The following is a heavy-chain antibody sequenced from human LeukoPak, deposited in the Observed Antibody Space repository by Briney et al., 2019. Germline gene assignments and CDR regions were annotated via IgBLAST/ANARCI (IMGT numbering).Heavy chain of an antibody. J-gene: IGHJ5*02. V-gene: IGHV4-31*03. Sequence: PSQTLSLTCTVSGGSISSGGYYWSWIRPHPGKGLEWIGYIYYSGSTYYNPSLKSRVTISVDTSKNQFSLKLSSVTAADTAVYYCARAGRFGDNWFDPWGQGTLVTVSS. CDR2: IYYSGST. CDR1: GGSISSGGYY. CDR3: ARAGRFGDNWFDP. D-gene: IGHD3-10*01.